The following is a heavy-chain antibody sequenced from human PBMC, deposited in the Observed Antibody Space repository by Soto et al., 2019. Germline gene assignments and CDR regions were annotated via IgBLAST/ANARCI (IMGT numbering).Heavy chain of an antibody. CDR1: GASFSGYY. Sequence: QVQLQQWGAGLLKPSETLSLTCAVYGASFSGYYWSWIRQPPGKGLEWIGEINHSGSTNYNPSLKSRVTISVDTSKNQFSLKLSSVTAADTAVYYCAREGDYGDYVFDYWGQGTLVTVSS. CDR3: AREGDYGDYVFDY. J-gene: IGHJ4*02. V-gene: IGHV4-34*01. D-gene: IGHD4-17*01. CDR2: INHSGST.